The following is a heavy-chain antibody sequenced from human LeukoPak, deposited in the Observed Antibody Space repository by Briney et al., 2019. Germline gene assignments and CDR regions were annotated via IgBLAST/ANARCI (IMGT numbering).Heavy chain of an antibody. CDR3: AKHLGYCSGGSCYSLDAFDI. Sequence: PSETLSLTCTVSGGSISSYYWSWIRQPAGKGLEWIGRIYTSGSTNYNPSLKSRVTMSVDTSKNQFSLKLSSVTTADTAVYYCAKHLGYCSGGSCYSLDAFDIWGQGTMVTVSS. CDR1: GGSISSYY. D-gene: IGHD2-15*01. CDR2: IYTSGST. J-gene: IGHJ3*02. V-gene: IGHV4-4*07.